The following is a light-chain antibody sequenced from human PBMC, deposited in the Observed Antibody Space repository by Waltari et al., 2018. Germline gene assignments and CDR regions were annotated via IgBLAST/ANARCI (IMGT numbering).Light chain of an antibody. V-gene: IGKV3-15*01. Sequence: EIVMTQSPATLSVSPGEGANPPGRASQSISSNLAWYQQRPGQAPRLLIFATSTRATGVPARFRGSGSGTEFTLTISSMQSEDFAIYYCHQYNNWPPWTFGQGTKVEIK. CDR1: QSISSN. CDR2: ATS. J-gene: IGKJ1*01. CDR3: HQYNNWPPWT.